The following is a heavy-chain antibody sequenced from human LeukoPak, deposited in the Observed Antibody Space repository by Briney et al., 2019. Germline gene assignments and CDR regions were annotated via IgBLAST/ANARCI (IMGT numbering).Heavy chain of an antibody. CDR1: GYTFTGYY. D-gene: IGHD2-15*01. CDR2: INPNSGGT. V-gene: IGHV1-2*02. J-gene: IGHJ4*02. CDR3: ASEHCSGGSCYCLY. Sequence: ASVKVSCKASGYTFTGYYMHWVRQAPGQGLEWMGWINPNSGGTNYGQKFQGRVTMTRDTSISTAYMELSRLTSDDTAVYYCASEHCSGGSCYCLYWGRGTLVTVSS.